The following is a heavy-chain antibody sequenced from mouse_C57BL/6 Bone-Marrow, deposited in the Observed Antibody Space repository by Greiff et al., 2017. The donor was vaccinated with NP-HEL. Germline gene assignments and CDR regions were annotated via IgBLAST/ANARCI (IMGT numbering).Heavy chain of an antibody. CDR3: TYDYDPAWFAY. CDR2: IAPADGDT. J-gene: IGHJ3*01. V-gene: IGHV14-1*01. Sequence: VQLKEPGAELVRPGASVKLSCTASGFTITDYYMHWVKQRPEQGLAWIGRIAPADGDTEYAPKFQGKATMTADTSSNTAYLQLSSLTSEDTAVYYCTYDYDPAWFAYWGQGTLVTVSA. CDR1: GFTITDYY. D-gene: IGHD2-4*01.